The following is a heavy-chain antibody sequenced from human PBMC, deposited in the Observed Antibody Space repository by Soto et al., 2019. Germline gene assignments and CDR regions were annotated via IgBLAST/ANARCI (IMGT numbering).Heavy chain of an antibody. CDR2: MNPNSGNT. CDR1: GYTFTSYD. V-gene: IGHV1-8*01. J-gene: IGHJ4*02. D-gene: IGHD2-8*01. CDR3: AIDASRGLVSR. Sequence: QVQLVQSGAEVKKPGASVKVSCKASGYTFTSYDINWVRQATGQGLEWMGWMNPNSGNTGYAQKFQSRVTMTRNTSISTACMELCSLRSDDTAVYHRAIDASRGLVSRWGQGTLVTVSS.